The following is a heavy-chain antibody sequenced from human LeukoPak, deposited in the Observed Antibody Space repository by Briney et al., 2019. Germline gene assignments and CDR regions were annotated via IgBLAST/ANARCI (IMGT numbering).Heavy chain of an antibody. J-gene: IGHJ4*02. D-gene: IGHD4-17*01. V-gene: IGHV4-61*01. CDR2: IFYTGST. Sequence: SETLSLTCTVSGGSVSSGNYFWTWIRQPPGKGLEWLGYIFYTGSTNYNPSLKSRVTISLDTTKNQFSLKLNSVTAADTAAYYCARTHESYYGDYYNAYWGQGTLVTVSS. CDR1: GGSVSSGNYF. CDR3: ARTHESYYGDYYNAY.